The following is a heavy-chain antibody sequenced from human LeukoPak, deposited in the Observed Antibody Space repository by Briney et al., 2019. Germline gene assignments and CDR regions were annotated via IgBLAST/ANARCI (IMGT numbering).Heavy chain of an antibody. Sequence: PSETLSLTCAVYGGSFSGYYWSWIRQPPGKGLEWIGEINHSGSTNYNPSLKSRVTISVDTSKNQFSLKLSSVTAADTAVYYCARAWGHSSSWYRVDYWGQGTLVTVSS. D-gene: IGHD6-13*01. J-gene: IGHJ4*02. CDR2: INHSGST. CDR3: ARAWGHSSSWYRVDY. CDR1: GGSFSGYY. V-gene: IGHV4-34*01.